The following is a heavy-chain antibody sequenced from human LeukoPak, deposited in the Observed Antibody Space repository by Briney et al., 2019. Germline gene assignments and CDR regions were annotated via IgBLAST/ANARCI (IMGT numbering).Heavy chain of an antibody. V-gene: IGHV4-59*01. D-gene: IGHD3-22*01. Sequence: PSETLSLTCTVSGVSISSYYWSWLRQPPGKGLEWIGYIYYSGSTNYNPSLKSRVTISVDTSKNQFSLKLSSVTAADTAVYYCARDLFTYYDSTYAFDIWGQGTMVTVSS. CDR1: GVSISSYY. CDR3: ARDLFTYYDSTYAFDI. CDR2: IYYSGST. J-gene: IGHJ3*02.